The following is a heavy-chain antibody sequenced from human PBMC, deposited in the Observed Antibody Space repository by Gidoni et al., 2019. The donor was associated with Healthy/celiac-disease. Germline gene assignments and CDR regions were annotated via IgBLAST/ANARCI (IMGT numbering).Heavy chain of an antibody. V-gene: IGHV1-46*03. J-gene: IGHJ4*02. CDR2: LRPSGGST. CDR1: GYTFTTYY. Sequence: QVQLVQSGAEVKKPGASVTVSCKAAGYTFTTYYIHWLRPAPGQGLEWMGILRPSGGSTRYAQKFQGRVTRTRDTPTSTVDMELISLRSEDAAVYYCARLYYDFWSGYYTGTIAAFDYLGQGTLVTVS. CDR3: ARLYYDFWSGYYTGTIAAFDY. D-gene: IGHD3-3*01.